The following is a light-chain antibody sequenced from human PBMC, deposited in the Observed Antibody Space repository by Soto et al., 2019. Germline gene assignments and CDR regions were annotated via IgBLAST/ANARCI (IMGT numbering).Light chain of an antibody. Sequence: DIQMTQSPSSLSASVGDRVTITCRASQDITNYLAWYQHKPGKVPKLLLYAASTLQSGVPSRFSGSGSGTDFTLTISSLQPEDIATYYCQKYNNAPWTFGQGTKLEIK. CDR2: AAS. CDR1: QDITNY. CDR3: QKYNNAPWT. V-gene: IGKV1-27*01. J-gene: IGKJ1*01.